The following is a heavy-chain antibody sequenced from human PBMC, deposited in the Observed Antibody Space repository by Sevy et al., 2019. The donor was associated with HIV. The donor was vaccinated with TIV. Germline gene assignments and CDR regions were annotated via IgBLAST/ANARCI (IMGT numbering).Heavy chain of an antibody. CDR1: GYTFTNYY. D-gene: IGHD3-22*01. CDR3: VRDRRGYDSTAYFYDY. Sequence: ASVKVSCKASGYTFTNYYMHWVRQAPGQGLEWMGIINLSGGSTIYAQKFQHRVTMTRDTSTSTVYMELSSLRSEDTAVYYCVRDRRGYDSTAYFYDYWGQGTLVTVSS. J-gene: IGHJ4*01. V-gene: IGHV1-46*01. CDR2: INLSGGST.